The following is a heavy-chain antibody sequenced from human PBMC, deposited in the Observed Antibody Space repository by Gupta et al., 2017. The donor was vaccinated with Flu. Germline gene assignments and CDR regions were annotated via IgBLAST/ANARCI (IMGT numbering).Heavy chain of an antibody. J-gene: IGHJ6*02. D-gene: IGHD5-12*01. CDR2: VYRSASP. CDR1: IDAYY. V-gene: IGHV4-61*08. Sequence: IDAYYWTWIRQPPGKGLEWIGSVYRSASPYYNPSLKSRVAMSVDTSKKTLSLTLNSVTAADTALYFCARDTTRGYSSEFFGMDVWGQGTTVIVSS. CDR3: ARDTTRGYSSEFFGMDV.